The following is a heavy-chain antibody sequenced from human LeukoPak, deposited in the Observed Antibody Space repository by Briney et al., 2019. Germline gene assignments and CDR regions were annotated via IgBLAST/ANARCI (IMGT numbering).Heavy chain of an antibody. V-gene: IGHV3-30*04. CDR2: ISYDGSNK. J-gene: IGHJ5*02. CDR3: ARGVGDFWSGYSSPSSRFDP. Sequence: GRSLRLSCAASGFTFSSYAIHWVRQAPGKGLEWAAVISYDGSNKYYADSVKGRFTISRDNSKNTLYLQMNSLRTEDTAVYYCARGVGDFWSGYSSPSSRFDPWGQGTLVTVSS. CDR1: GFTFSSYA. D-gene: IGHD3-3*01.